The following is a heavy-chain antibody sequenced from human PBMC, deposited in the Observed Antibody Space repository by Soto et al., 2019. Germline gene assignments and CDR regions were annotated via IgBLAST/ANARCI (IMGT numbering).Heavy chain of an antibody. V-gene: IGHV1-18*01. J-gene: IGHJ6*02. CDR1: GYTFTSYG. Sequence: ASVKVSCKASGYTFTSYGISWVRQAPGQGLEWMGWISAYNGNTNYAQKLQGRVTMTTDTSTSTAYMELRSLRSDDTAVYYCARDPGERYCSSNSCHAIPKKYYYGMDVCGQVTTVTVS. CDR3: ARDPGERYCSSNSCHAIPKKYYYGMDV. CDR2: ISAYNGNT. D-gene: IGHD2-2*01.